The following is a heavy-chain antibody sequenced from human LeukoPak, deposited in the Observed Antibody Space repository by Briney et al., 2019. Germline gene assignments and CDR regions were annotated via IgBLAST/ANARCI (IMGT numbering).Heavy chain of an antibody. Sequence: GGPLRLSCAASGFTFSSYPMHWVRQAPGKGLEWVVVISYDGHEKHYADPVKGRFTISRDNSKNTLYLQMNSLRAEDTAVYYCAREGSSGYYPYWGQGILVTVSS. CDR2: ISYDGHEK. V-gene: IGHV3-30-3*01. J-gene: IGHJ4*02. D-gene: IGHD3-22*01. CDR3: AREGSSGYYPY. CDR1: GFTFSSYP.